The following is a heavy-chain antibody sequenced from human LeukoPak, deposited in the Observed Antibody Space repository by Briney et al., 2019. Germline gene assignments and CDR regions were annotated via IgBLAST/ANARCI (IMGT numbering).Heavy chain of an antibody. J-gene: IGHJ4*02. D-gene: IGHD3-22*01. Sequence: GGSLRLSCADPGFTFSSYAMHWVRQAPGKGLEWVAVISYDGSNKYYADSVKGRFTISRDNSKNTLYLQMNSLRAEDTAVYYCARDPSSGYYYYFDYWGQGTLVTVSS. CDR3: ARDPSSGYYYYFDY. V-gene: IGHV3-30-3*01. CDR1: GFTFSSYA. CDR2: ISYDGSNK.